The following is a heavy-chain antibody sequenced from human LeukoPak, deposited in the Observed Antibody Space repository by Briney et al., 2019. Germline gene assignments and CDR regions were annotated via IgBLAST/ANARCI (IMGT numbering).Heavy chain of an antibody. CDR1: GYTFTSYD. J-gene: IGHJ3*02. CDR3: ARVTYGDGCDAFDI. CDR2: MNPNSGNT. D-gene: IGHD4-17*01. V-gene: IGHV1-8*01. Sequence: GASVKVSCKASGYTFTSYDINWVRQATGQGLEWMGWMNPNSGNTGYAQKFQGRVTMTRNTSISTAYMELSSLRSEDTAVYYCARVTYGDGCDAFDIWGQGTMVTVSA.